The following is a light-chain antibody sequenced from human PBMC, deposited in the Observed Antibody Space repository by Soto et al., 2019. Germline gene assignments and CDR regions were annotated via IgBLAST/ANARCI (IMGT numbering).Light chain of an antibody. J-gene: IGKJ1*01. CDR1: QVISSW. CDR3: QQTHSLPWT. CDR2: STS. Sequence: DIPVTQSPSSVAVSVGDRVTISCRASQVISSWLTWYQLKPGKAPKFLIYSTSSVHSGVSPRFSGRRSGTDFILTISSLQPEDFATYYCQQTHSLPWTFGQGTKVEI. V-gene: IGKV1-12*01.